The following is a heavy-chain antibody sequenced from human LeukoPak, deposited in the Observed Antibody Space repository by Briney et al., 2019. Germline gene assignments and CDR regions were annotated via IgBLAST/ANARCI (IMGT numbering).Heavy chain of an antibody. CDR1: GGSISSYY. Sequence: SETLSLTCTVSGGSISSYYWSWIRQPAGKGLEWIGRIYTSGSTNYNPSLKSRVTMSVNTSKNQFSLKLSSVTAADTAVYYCARVLQQRAYCSSTSCYLSYWGQGTLVTVSS. CDR3: ARVLQQRAYCSSTSCYLSY. CDR2: IYTSGST. D-gene: IGHD2-2*01. J-gene: IGHJ4*02. V-gene: IGHV4-4*07.